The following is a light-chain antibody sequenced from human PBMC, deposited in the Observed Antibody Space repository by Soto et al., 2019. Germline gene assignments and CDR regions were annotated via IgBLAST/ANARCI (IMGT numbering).Light chain of an antibody. V-gene: IGLV1-40*01. CDR3: QSYDSSLSGSVV. CDR1: SSNIGAGYD. J-gene: IGLJ2*01. Sequence: QSVLTQPPSVSGAPGQRVTISCTGSSSNIGAGYDVHWYQQLPGTAPKLLIYTNTNRPSGVPDRFSGSKSGTSASLAIAGLQPEDEADYYCQSYDSSLSGSVVFGGGTKVIVL. CDR2: TNT.